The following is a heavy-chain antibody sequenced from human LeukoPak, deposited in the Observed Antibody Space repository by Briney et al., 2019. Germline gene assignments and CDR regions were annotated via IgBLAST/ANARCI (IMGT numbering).Heavy chain of an antibody. CDR2: IYYSGST. Sequence: SENLSLNCTVSGVSISRGGYYWSWIRQHPGKGLEWIGYIYYSGSTYYNPSLKSRVTISVDTSKNQFSLKLSSVTAADTAVYYCAREGYEPPYGSGIDYWGQGTLVTVSS. J-gene: IGHJ4*02. D-gene: IGHD3-10*01. CDR3: AREGYEPPYGSGIDY. CDR1: GVSISRGGYY. V-gene: IGHV4-31*03.